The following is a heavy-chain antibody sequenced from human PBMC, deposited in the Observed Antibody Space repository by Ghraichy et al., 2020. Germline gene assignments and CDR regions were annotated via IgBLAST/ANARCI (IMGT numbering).Heavy chain of an antibody. J-gene: IGHJ4*02. V-gene: IGHV4-61*01. CDR2: IYYSGST. Sequence: GSLRLSCTVSGGSVSSGSYYWSWIRQPPGKGLEWIGYIYYSGSTNYNPSLKSRVTISVDTSKNQFSLKLSSVTAADTAVYYCAREYSSSSGFDYWGQGTLVTVSS. CDR1: GGSVSSGSYY. D-gene: IGHD6-6*01. CDR3: AREYSSSSGFDY.